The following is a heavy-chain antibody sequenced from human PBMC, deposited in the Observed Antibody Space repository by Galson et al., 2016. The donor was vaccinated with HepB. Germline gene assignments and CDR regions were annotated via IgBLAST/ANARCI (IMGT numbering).Heavy chain of an antibody. D-gene: IGHD2-21*01. V-gene: IGHV5-51*01. Sequence: QSGAEVKKPGESLTISCQTSGYSFTTFWIGWVRLVPGKGLEWVGIIYPNDFDTRFGPSFQGQVTMSADQPSRTAFLHWNSLKASDTGMYYCARQAPGAYCMGATCYNREYFDNWGQGTLVTVS. CDR2: IYPNDFDT. CDR3: ARQAPGAYCMGATCYNREYFDN. CDR1: GYSFTTFW. J-gene: IGHJ1*01.